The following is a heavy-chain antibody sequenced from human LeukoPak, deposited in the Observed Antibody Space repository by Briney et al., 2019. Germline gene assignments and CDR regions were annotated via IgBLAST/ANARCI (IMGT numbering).Heavy chain of an antibody. Sequence: GESLKISCKGSGYSFTSYWIAWVRQVPGKGLEWMGIIYPGDSDTRYSPSFQGQVIISVDKSISTAYVQWSSLKASDIAMYYCARGSGWPLGGAFDYWGQGTLVTVSS. D-gene: IGHD6-19*01. CDR1: GYSFTSYW. V-gene: IGHV5-51*01. CDR3: ARGSGWPLGGAFDY. J-gene: IGHJ4*02. CDR2: IYPGDSDT.